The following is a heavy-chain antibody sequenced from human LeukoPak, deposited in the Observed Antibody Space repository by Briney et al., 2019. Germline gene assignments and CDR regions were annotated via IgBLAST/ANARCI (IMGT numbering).Heavy chain of an antibody. CDR1: GFAFSIYT. J-gene: IGHJ4*02. D-gene: IGHD3-10*01. CDR2: ISGSGNGGSI. Sequence: GGSLRLSCSASGFAFSIYTMYWVRQAPGKGPEYVSTISGSGNGGSIYYADSVKGRFTISRDDSKSTLYLQMNGLRSEDTAVYYCVKDFGRVRGTPDSWGQGTLVTVSS. CDR3: VKDFGRVRGTPDS. V-gene: IGHV3-64D*06.